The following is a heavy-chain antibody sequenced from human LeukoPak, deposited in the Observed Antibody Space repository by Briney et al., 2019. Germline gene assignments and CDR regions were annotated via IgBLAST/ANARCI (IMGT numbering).Heavy chain of an antibody. Sequence: GGSLRLSCAAFGFTFSSYWMHWVRQAPGKGLVWVSRINSDGSSTSYADSVKGRFTISRDNAKNTLYLQMNSLRAEDTAVYYCAREGVNSPDDTFDVWGQGTMVTVSS. CDR3: AREGVNSPDDTFDV. CDR1: GFTFSSYW. V-gene: IGHV3-74*01. D-gene: IGHD3-3*01. J-gene: IGHJ3*01. CDR2: INSDGSST.